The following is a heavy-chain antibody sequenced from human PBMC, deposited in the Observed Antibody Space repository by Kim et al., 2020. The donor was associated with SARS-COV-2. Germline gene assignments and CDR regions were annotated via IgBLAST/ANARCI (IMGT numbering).Heavy chain of an antibody. CDR1: GFTFSSYA. CDR2: SGHGGGT. D-gene: IGHD4-17*01. J-gene: IGHJ4*02. V-gene: IGHV3-23*01. CDR3: AKLHGESA. Sequence: GGSLRLSCAASGFTFSSYAMNWVRQAPGKGLEWVSTSGHGGGTYYADSVKGRFTIFRDNSKNTLYLQMNSLRAEDTAVYYCAKLHGESAWGQGTLVTVSS.